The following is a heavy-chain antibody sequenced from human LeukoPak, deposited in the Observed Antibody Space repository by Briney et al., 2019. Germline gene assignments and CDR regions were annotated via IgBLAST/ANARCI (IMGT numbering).Heavy chain of an antibody. Sequence: SGGTLSFSCAASGFTISSYSMNWLRQAPGKGLGWVSSISSSSSYIYYADSVKGLFTSSRDNAKNSLYLQMNSLRAEDTAVYYCARDIPLSGYSYGFHWFDPWGQGTLVTVSS. CDR1: GFTISSYS. CDR2: ISSSSSYI. CDR3: ARDIPLSGYSYGFHWFDP. J-gene: IGHJ5*02. D-gene: IGHD5-18*01. V-gene: IGHV3-21*01.